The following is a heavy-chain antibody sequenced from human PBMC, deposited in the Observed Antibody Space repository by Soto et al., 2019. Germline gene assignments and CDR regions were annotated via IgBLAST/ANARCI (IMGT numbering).Heavy chain of an antibody. CDR3: TTRYYYDSSGYYFDY. Sequence: GGSLRLSCAASGFTFSNAWMSWVRQAPGKGLEWVGRIKSKTDGGTTDYAAPVKGRFTISRDDSKNKLYLQMNSLKTEDTAVYYCTTRYYYDSSGYYFDYWGQGTLVTVSS. J-gene: IGHJ4*02. V-gene: IGHV3-15*01. D-gene: IGHD3-22*01. CDR2: IKSKTDGGTT. CDR1: GFTFSNAW.